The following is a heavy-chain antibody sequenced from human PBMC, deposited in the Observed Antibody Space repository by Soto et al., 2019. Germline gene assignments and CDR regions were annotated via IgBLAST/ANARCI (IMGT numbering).Heavy chain of an antibody. CDR3: ASVSVGHYYYYGMDV. CDR2: IIPILGIA. D-gene: IGHD1-26*01. J-gene: IGHJ6*02. V-gene: IGHV1-69*02. Sequence: QVQLVQSGAEVKKPGSSVKVSCKASGGTFSSYTISWVRQAPGQGLEWMGRIIPILGIANYAQKFQGRVKITADKSTSTAYMELSSLRSEDTAVYYCASVSVGHYYYYGMDVWGQGTTVTVSS. CDR1: GGTFSSYT.